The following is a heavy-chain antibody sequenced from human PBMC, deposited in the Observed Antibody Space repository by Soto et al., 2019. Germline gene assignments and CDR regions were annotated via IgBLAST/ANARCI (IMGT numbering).Heavy chain of an antibody. J-gene: IGHJ3*02. D-gene: IGHD2-15*01. Sequence: SVKVSCKASGGTFSSYAISWVRQAPGQGLEWMGGIIPIFGTANYAQKFQGRVTITADESTSTAYMELSSLRSEDTAVYYCARVSTSAVVVADDDFDIWGQGTMVTVSS. CDR1: GGTFSSYA. CDR3: ARVSTSAVVVADDDFDI. CDR2: IIPIFGTA. V-gene: IGHV1-69*13.